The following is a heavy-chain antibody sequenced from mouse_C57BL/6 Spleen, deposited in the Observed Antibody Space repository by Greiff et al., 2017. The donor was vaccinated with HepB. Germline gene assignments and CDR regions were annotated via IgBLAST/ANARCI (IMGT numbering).Heavy chain of an antibody. J-gene: IGHJ3*01. CDR3: AIGDDPAWFAY. CDR2: IHPSDSDT. Sequence: QVQLQQPGAELVKPGASVKVSCKASGYTFTSYWMHWVKQRPGQGLEWIGRIHPSDSDTNYNQKFKGKATLTVDKSSSTAYMQLSSLTSEDSAVYCCAIGDDPAWFAYWGQGTLVTVSA. V-gene: IGHV1-74*01. CDR1: GYTFTSYW.